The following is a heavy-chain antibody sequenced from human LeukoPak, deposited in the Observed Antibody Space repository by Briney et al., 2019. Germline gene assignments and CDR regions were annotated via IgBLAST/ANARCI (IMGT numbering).Heavy chain of an antibody. D-gene: IGHD1-26*01. Sequence: GGSLRLSCAASGFTFSNYGMHWVRQAPGKGLEWVACIRYDGSNRYYVDSVKGRFTISRDNSKNTPFLQMTSLRAEDTALYYCAKDREKPSQFDYWGQGTPVIVAS. J-gene: IGHJ4*02. CDR1: GFTFSNYG. CDR2: IRYDGSNR. CDR3: AKDREKPSQFDY. V-gene: IGHV3-30*02.